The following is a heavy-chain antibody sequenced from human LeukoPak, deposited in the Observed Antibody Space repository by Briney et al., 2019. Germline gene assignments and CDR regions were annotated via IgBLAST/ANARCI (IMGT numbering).Heavy chain of an antibody. CDR3: ARGSGYCSSSSCKRSIYYYGMDV. D-gene: IGHD2-2*01. V-gene: IGHV3-48*03. J-gene: IGHJ6*02. CDR2: ISSSGSTI. CDR1: GFTFSSYE. Sequence: GGSLRLSCAASGFTFSSYEMNWVRQAPGKGLEWVSYISSSGSTIYYADSVKGRFTISRDNAKNSLYLQMNSLRAGDTAVYYCARGSGYCSSSSCKRSIYYYGMDVWGQGTTVTVSS.